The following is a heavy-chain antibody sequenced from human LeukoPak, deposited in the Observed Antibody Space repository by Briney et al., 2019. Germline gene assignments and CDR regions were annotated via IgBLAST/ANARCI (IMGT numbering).Heavy chain of an antibody. CDR3: ARDLGATRTDY. CDR1: GYTFTGYY. J-gene: IGHJ4*02. Sequence: ASVKVSCKASGYTFTGYYIHWVRQAPGQGLEWMGWINPSSGDTNYAQKFQGRVTMTRDTSISTAYMELSRLRSDDTAVYYCARDLGATRTDYWGQGALVTVSS. CDR2: INPSSGDT. D-gene: IGHD1-26*01. V-gene: IGHV1-2*02.